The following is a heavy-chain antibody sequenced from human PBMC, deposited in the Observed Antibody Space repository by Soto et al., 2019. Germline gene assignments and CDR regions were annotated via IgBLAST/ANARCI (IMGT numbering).Heavy chain of an antibody. CDR3: AIRMEVAGINWFDP. D-gene: IGHD6-19*01. CDR2: FDPEDGET. V-gene: IGHV1-24*01. CDR1: GYTLTELS. J-gene: IGHJ5*02. Sequence: ASVKVSCKVSGYTLTELSMHWVRQAPGKGLEWMGGFDPEDGETIYAQKFQGRVTMTEDTSTDTAYMELSSLRSEDTALHYCAIRMEVAGINWFDPWGQGPLGTVPP.